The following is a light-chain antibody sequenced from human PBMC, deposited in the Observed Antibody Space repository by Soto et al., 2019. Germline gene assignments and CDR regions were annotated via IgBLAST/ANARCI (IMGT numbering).Light chain of an antibody. CDR3: SADAGSRV. Sequence: QSVPTQPPSASGSPGQSVTISCTGTSSDVGAYNYVSWYQKHPGKAPKLIIYEVNKRPSGVPDRFSGSKSGNTASLTVSGLQSEDEADYYCSADAGSRVFGGGTKLTVL. CDR2: EVN. CDR1: SSDVGAYNY. V-gene: IGLV2-8*01. J-gene: IGLJ3*02.